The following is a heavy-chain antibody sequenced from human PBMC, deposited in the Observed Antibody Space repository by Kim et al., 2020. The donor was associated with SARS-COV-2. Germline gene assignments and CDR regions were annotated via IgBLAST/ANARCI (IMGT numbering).Heavy chain of an antibody. CDR1: GYTLTELS. CDR3: ATVSYCSSTSCYHSFDY. J-gene: IGHJ4*02. CDR2: FDPEDGET. Sequence: ASVKVSCKVSGYTLTELSMHWVRQAPGKGLEWMGGFDPEDGETIYAQKFQGRVTMTEDTSTDTAYMELSSLRSEDTAMYYCATVSYCSSTSCYHSFDYWGQGTLVTVSS. V-gene: IGHV1-24*01. D-gene: IGHD2-2*01.